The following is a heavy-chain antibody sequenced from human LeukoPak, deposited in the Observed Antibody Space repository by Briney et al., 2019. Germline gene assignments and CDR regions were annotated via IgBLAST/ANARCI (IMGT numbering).Heavy chain of an antibody. D-gene: IGHD2-15*01. CDR1: GFTFSSYA. V-gene: IGHV3-23*01. Sequence: GGSLRLSCAASGFTFSSYAMHWVRQAPGKGLEWVSAIGGSGGTTYYADSVQGRFTISRDNSKSTLCLQMNSLRAEDTAVYYCAKQLGYCSDGSCYFPYWGQGTLVTVSS. J-gene: IGHJ4*02. CDR2: IGGSGGTT. CDR3: AKQLGYCSDGSCYFPY.